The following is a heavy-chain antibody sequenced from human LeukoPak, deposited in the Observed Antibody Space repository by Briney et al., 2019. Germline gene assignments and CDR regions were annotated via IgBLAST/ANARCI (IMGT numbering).Heavy chain of an antibody. D-gene: IGHD2-15*01. CDR1: GFTFSSYS. CDR2: ISSSSSYI. Sequence: PGGSLRLSCAASGFTFSSYSMNWVRQAPGKGLEWVSSISSSSSYIYYADSVKGRFTISRDNAKNSLYLQMNSLRAEDTAVYYCARAHCYSAAYDGEYYIDYWGQGTLVTVSS. V-gene: IGHV3-21*01. J-gene: IGHJ4*02. CDR3: ARAHCYSAAYDGEYYIDY.